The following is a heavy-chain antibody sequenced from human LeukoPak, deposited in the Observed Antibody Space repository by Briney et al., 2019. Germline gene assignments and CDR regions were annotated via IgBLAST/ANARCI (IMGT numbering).Heavy chain of an antibody. Sequence: ASVKVSCKASGGTFSSYAISWVRQAPGQGLEWMGRIIPILGIANYAQKFQGRVTITADKSTSTAYMELSSLRSEHTAVYYCASVGGYYYGSLDYWGQGTLVTVSS. V-gene: IGHV1-69*04. CDR2: IIPILGIA. J-gene: IGHJ4*02. D-gene: IGHD3-3*01. CDR1: GGTFSSYA. CDR3: ASVGGYYYGSLDY.